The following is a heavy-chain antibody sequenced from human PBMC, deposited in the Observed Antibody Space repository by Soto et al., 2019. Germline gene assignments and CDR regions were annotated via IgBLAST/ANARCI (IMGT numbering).Heavy chain of an antibody. CDR2: ISYDGSNN. V-gene: IGHV3-30*03. CDR1: GFTFSNYG. D-gene: IGHD6-19*01. CDR3: ATDVRGSSGWYVLDY. J-gene: IGHJ4*02. Sequence: QVQLVESGGGVVQPGRSLRLSCAASGFTFSNYGMHWVRQAPGKGLEWVAVISYDGSNNYYGDSVKGRFTISRDNSKNTLYLQMNSLRAEETAVYYCATDVRGSSGWYVLDYWGQGTLVTVSS.